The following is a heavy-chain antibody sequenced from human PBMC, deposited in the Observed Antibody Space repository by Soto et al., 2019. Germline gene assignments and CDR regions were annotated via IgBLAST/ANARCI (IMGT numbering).Heavy chain of an antibody. CDR3: ARDTTVRFLEEGYGMDV. Sequence: QVQLVQSGAEVKKPGSSVKVSCKASGGTFSSYAISWVRQAPGQGLEWMGGIIPIFGTANYAQKFQGRVTITADESTSTAYMELSSLRSEDTAVYYCARDTTVRFLEEGYGMDVWGQGTTVTVSS. CDR1: GGTFSSYA. J-gene: IGHJ6*02. D-gene: IGHD3-3*01. CDR2: IIPIFGTA. V-gene: IGHV1-69*01.